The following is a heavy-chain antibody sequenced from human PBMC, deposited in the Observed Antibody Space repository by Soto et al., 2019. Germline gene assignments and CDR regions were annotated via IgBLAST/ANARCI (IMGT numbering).Heavy chain of an antibody. J-gene: IGHJ5*01. D-gene: IGHD2-2*01. CDR2: ISYDGSNK. Sequence: QVHLEESGGGVVQPGRSLRLSCAASGFTFRSYGMHWVRQAPGKGLAWVAVISYDGSNKYYVDSVKGRFTISRDNSKNTLYLQMNSLRVEDTAVYYCAKDLDSTNWGNWFDSWGQGTLVTVSS. CDR3: AKDLDSTNWGNWFDS. V-gene: IGHV3-30*18. CDR1: GFTFRSYG.